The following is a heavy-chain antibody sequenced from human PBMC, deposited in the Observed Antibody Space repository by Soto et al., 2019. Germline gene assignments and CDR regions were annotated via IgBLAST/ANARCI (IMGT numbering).Heavy chain of an antibody. D-gene: IGHD6-19*01. CDR2: ISAYNGNT. CDR3: ARKQWLVPGWFDP. V-gene: IGHV1-18*01. J-gene: IGHJ5*02. Sequence: ASVKVSCKASGGTFSSYAISWVRQAPGQGLEWMGWISAYNGNTNYAQKLQGRVTMTTDTSTSTAYMELRSLRSDDTAVYYCARKQWLVPGWFDPWGQGTLVTVS. CDR1: GGTFSSYA.